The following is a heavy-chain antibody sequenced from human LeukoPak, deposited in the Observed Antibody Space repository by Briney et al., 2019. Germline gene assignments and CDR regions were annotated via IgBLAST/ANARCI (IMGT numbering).Heavy chain of an antibody. CDR1: GFTFSSYA. V-gene: IGHV3-23*01. Sequence: PGGSLRLSCAASGFTFSSYAMSWVRQAPGKGLEWVSAISGSGGSTYYADSVKGRFTISRDNSKNTLYLQMNSLRAEDTAVYYCAKDDVAAAGTAYYYYYMDVWGKGTTVTISS. J-gene: IGHJ6*03. D-gene: IGHD6-13*01. CDR2: ISGSGGST. CDR3: AKDDVAAAGTAYYYYYMDV.